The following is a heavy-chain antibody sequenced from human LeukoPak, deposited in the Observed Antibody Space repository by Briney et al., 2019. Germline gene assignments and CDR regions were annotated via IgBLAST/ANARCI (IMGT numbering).Heavy chain of an antibody. CDR2: INAGNGNT. CDR3: ARVYDSSGVPWFDP. V-gene: IGHV1-3*01. D-gene: IGHD3-22*01. CDR1: GYTFTSYA. J-gene: IGHJ5*02. Sequence: ASVKVSCKASGYTFTSYAMHWVRQAPGQRLEWMGWINAGNGNTKYSQKFQGRVTITRDTSASTAYMELSSLRSEDTAMYYCARVYDSSGVPWFDPWGQGTLVTVSS.